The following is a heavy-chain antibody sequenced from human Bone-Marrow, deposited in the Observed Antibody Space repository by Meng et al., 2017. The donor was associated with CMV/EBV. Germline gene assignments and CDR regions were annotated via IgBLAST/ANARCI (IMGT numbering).Heavy chain of an antibody. Sequence: QNTLKESGPTPMRPTPTLPLTCTVSGFSLSTTGVGVAWIRKPPGKALEWLALNYWDDDKRYSPSLKNRLTITKDTSKNQVILTMTNMDPVDTGTYYCAHRITYYRGAFDFWGQGTLVTVSS. D-gene: IGHD3-3*01. J-gene: IGHJ4*02. CDR2: NYWDDDK. V-gene: IGHV2-5*02. CDR3: AHRITYYRGAFDF. CDR1: GFSLSTTGVG.